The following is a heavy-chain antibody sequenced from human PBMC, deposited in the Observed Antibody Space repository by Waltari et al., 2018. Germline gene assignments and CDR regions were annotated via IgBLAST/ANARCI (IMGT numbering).Heavy chain of an antibody. CDR2: MYYTGTA. V-gene: IGHV4-59*01. D-gene: IGHD2-15*01. CDR1: GASIPPYY. CDR3: ARDYPAAHVFDY. J-gene: IGHJ4*02. Sequence: QVQLQESGPGLVKPSETLSLTCTVSGASIPPYYYIWIRQSPGKGLQWIGSMYYTGTAYYNPSLKSRVTISLDTSKNQFSLSLTSVTTADTAVYYCARDYPAAHVFDYWGQGTVVAVSS.